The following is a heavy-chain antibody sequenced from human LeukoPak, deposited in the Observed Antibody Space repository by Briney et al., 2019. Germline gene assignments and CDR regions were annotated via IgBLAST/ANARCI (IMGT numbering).Heavy chain of an antibody. J-gene: IGHJ4*02. CDR3: ARVDYGDYDYFDY. D-gene: IGHD4-17*01. CDR2: ISGSGGST. V-gene: IGHV3-23*01. Sequence: PGGSLRLSCAASGFTFSSYGMSWVRQAPGKGLEWVSAISGSGGSTYYADSVKGRFTISRDNSKNTLYLQMNSLRAEDTAVYYCARVDYGDYDYFDYWGQGTLVTVSS. CDR1: GFTFSSYG.